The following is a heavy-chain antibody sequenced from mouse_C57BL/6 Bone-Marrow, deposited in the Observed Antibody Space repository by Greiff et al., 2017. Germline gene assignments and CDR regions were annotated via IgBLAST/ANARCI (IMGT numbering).Heavy chain of an antibody. Sequence: VMLVESGPGLVQPSQSLSITCTVSGFSLTSYGVHWVRQSPGKGLEWLGVIWSGGSTDYNAAFISRLSISKDNSKSQVFFKMNSLQADDTAIYYCARNWDYDYDEAMDYWGQGTSVTVSS. D-gene: IGHD2-4*01. CDR1: GFSLTSYG. V-gene: IGHV2-2*01. J-gene: IGHJ4*01. CDR2: IWSGGST. CDR3: ARNWDYDYDEAMDY.